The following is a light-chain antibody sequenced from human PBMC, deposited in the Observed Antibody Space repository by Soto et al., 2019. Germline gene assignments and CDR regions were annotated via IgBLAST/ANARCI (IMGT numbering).Light chain of an antibody. Sequence: QSVLTQPASVSGSPGQSITLSCTGTSSDVGGYNYVSWYQQHPGKAPKLMIYDVSNRPSGVSNRFSGSKSGNTASLTISGLQAEDEDDYYSSSYTSSSTPVFGTGTKVTVL. CDR2: DVS. V-gene: IGLV2-14*01. J-gene: IGLJ1*01. CDR3: SSYTSSSTPV. CDR1: SSDVGGYNY.